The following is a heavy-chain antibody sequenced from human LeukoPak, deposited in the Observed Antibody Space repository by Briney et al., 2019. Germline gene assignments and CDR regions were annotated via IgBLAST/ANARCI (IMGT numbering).Heavy chain of an antibody. CDR1: GYTFTTYG. J-gene: IGHJ4*02. Sequence: ASVKVSCKASGYTFTTYGISWLRQAPGQGLEWMGWISAYNGNTNYAQKFQGRVTMTRDTSTSTVYMELRSLRSDDTAVYYCARKGCSNTCYVSDYWGQGTLVTVSS. V-gene: IGHV1-18*01. CDR2: ISAYNGNT. D-gene: IGHD2-2*01. CDR3: ARKGCSNTCYVSDY.